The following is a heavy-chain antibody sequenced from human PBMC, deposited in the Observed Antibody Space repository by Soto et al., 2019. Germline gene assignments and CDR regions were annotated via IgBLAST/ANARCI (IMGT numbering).Heavy chain of an antibody. CDR1: GGSFSGYY. J-gene: IGHJ6*02. D-gene: IGHD5-18*01. CDR2: INHSGST. CDR3: ASRMDTAMVTYYYYYGMDV. Sequence: SETLCLTCAVYGGSFSGYYWSWIRQPPGKGLEWIGEINHSGSTNYNPSLKSRVTISVDTSKNQFSLKLSSVTAADTAVYYCASRMDTAMVTYYYYYGMDVWGQGTTVT. V-gene: IGHV4-34*01.